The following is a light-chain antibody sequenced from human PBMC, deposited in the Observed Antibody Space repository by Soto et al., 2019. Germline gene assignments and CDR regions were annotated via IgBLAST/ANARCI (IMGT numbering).Light chain of an antibody. CDR1: TSNIGSNY. J-gene: IGLJ1*01. CDR3: GTWGSSVAGSFYV. V-gene: IGLV1-51*01. Sequence: QSVLTQLPSVSAAPGQTITISCSGDTSNIGSNYVSWYQQVPGKAPRLLIYDNENRPSGIPDRFSASRSGTSATLAITGLQTGDEAIYYCGTWGSSVAGSFYVFGSATKLTVL. CDR2: DNE.